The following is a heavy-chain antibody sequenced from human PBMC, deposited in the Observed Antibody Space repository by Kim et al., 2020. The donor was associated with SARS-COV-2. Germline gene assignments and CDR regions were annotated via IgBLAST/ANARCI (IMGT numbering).Heavy chain of an antibody. D-gene: IGHD2-2*01. CDR3: AKVRYCSSSTCYGDSDY. Sequence: VRGRFTTSRDNSKNTLYLQMNSLRAEDTAIYYCAKVRYCSSSTCYGDSDYWGQGTLVTVSS. V-gene: IGHV3-23*03. J-gene: IGHJ4*02.